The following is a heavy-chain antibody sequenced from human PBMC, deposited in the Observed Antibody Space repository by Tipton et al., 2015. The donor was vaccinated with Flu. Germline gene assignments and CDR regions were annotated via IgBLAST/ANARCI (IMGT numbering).Heavy chain of an antibody. CDR1: GFTFSSYG. D-gene: IGHD2-15*01. V-gene: IGHV3-33*01. CDR2: IWYDGSNK. J-gene: IGHJ4*02. Sequence: SLRLSCAASGFTFSSYGMHWVRQAPGKGLEWVAVIWYDGSNKYYADSVKGRFTISRDNSKNTLYLQMNSLRAEDTAVYYCARDRDVVVVAATLDYWGQGTLVTVSS. CDR3: ARDRDVVVVAATLDY.